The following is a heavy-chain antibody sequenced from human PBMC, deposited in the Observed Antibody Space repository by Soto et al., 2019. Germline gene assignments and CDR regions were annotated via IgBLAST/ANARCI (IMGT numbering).Heavy chain of an antibody. CDR3: ASHAGRNWFDP. Sequence: TSETLSLTCTVSGGSISSSSYYWGWIRQPPGKGLEWIGSIYYSGSTYYNPSLKSRVTISVDTSKNQFSLKLSSVTAADTAVYYCASHAGRNWFDPWGQGTLVTVSS. J-gene: IGHJ5*02. CDR1: GGSISSSSYY. V-gene: IGHV4-39*01. CDR2: IYYSGST.